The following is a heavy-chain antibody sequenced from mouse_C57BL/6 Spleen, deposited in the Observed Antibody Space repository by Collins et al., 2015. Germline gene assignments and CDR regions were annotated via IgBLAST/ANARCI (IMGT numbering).Heavy chain of an antibody. V-gene: IGHV1-62-2*01. Sequence: QVQLQQSGAELVKPGASVKLSCKASGYTFTEYTIHWVKQRSGQGLEWTGWFYPGSGSIKYNEKFKDKATLTADKSSSTVYMELSRLTSEDSAVYFCARHEGYFYGSSYGGAMDYWGQGTSVTVSS. CDR3: ARHEGYFYGSSYGGAMDY. CDR2: FYPGSGSI. J-gene: IGHJ4*01. D-gene: IGHD1-1*01. CDR1: GYTFTEYT.